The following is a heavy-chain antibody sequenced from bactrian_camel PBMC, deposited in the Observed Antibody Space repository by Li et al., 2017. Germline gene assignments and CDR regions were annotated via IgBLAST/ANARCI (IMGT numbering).Heavy chain of an antibody. Sequence: QVQLVESGGGSVQAGGSLRLSCAASGYTYNRNCMAWFRQAPGKEREGVATIYTGGGATYYADSVKGRFTASRDNAQNTVYLQMNSLKPDDTAVYSCARSLRGSWYAWDLFWLLGPGDPGHRL. D-gene: IGHD6*01. V-gene: IGHV3S1*01. J-gene: IGHJ6*01. CDR3: ARSLRGSWYAWDLFWL. CDR2: IYTGGGAT. CDR1: GYTYNRNC.